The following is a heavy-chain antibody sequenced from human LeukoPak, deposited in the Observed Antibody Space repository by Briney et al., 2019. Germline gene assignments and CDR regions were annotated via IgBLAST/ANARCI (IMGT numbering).Heavy chain of an antibody. CDR2: ISSSSSYI. Sequence: GGSLRLSCAASGFTFSSYSMNWVRQAPGKGLEWVSSISSSSSYIYYADSVKGRFTISRDNAKNSLYLQVNSLRAEDTAVYYCARVGSSWYGSYYYYMDVWGKGTTVTVSS. CDR1: GFTFSSYS. CDR3: ARVGSSWYGSYYYYMDV. D-gene: IGHD6-13*01. J-gene: IGHJ6*03. V-gene: IGHV3-21*01.